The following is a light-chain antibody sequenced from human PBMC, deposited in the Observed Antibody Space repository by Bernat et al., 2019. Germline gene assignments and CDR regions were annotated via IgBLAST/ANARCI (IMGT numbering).Light chain of an antibody. CDR1: QSVSSY. J-gene: IGKJ5*01. V-gene: IGKV3-11*01. CDR3: QQRSNWARIT. CDR2: DAS. Sequence: EIVLTQSPATLSLSPGERATLSCRASQSVSSYLAWYQQKPGQAPRLLIYDASNRATGIPARFSGSGSGTDFTHTISSLEPEDFAVYYCQQRSNWARITFGQGTRLEIK.